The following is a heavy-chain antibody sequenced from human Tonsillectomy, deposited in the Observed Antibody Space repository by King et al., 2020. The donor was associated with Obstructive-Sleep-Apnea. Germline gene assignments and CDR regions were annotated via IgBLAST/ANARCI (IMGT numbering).Heavy chain of an antibody. V-gene: IGHV4-39*01. CDR1: GCSISRRSYY. Sequence: QLQESGPGLVKPSEPLSLTSTFSGCSISRRSYYWGGIRQPPGEGREWIGRIQSRGDTYYYPSLKIRVTISVDTSKNKLSLKLNSVTAADTAVYYCARHKILTIAAADDYWGQGTLVTVSS. D-gene: IGHD6-13*01. CDR2: IQSRGDT. CDR3: ARHKILTIAAADDY. J-gene: IGHJ4*02.